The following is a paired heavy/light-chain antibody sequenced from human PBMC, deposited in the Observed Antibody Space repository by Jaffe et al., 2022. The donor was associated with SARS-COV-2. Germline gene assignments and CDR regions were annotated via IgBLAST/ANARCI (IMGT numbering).Heavy chain of an antibody. CDR1: GGSFSGYY. D-gene: IGHD1-1*01. V-gene: IGHV4-34*01. J-gene: IGHJ2*01. CDR3: AKLAQWSSVWYFDL. CDR2: INHSGTT. Sequence: QVQLQQWGAGLLKPSETLSLTCALYGGSFSGYYWSWIRQPPGKGLEWIGEINHSGTTNYNPSLKSRVTISVDTSKNQFSLKLDSVTAADTAVYFCAKLAQWSSVWYFDLWGRGTLVTVSS.
Light chain of an antibody. CDR1: QSITRY. CDR2: AAS. CDR3: QQSYSSPRT. V-gene: IGKV1-39*01. Sequence: DIQMTQSPSSLSASVGDRVTITCRASQSITRYLNWYQQKPGKAPKLLIYAASSLQSGVPSRFSGSGSGTDFTLTISSLQPEDFATYYCQQSYSSPRTFGQGTKVESK. J-gene: IGKJ1*01.